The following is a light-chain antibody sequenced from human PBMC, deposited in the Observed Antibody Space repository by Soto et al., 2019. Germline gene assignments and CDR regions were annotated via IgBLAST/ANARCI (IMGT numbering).Light chain of an antibody. CDR1: SSRFGSNY. J-gene: IGLJ1*01. Sequence: QSVLPQPPSASATPGQTVTVSCSVSSSRFGSNYVYWYQQLPGTAPKLLIYRNDQRPSGVPDRFSGSRSGTSASLAISGLRSEGEAIYYCATWVDSLSVYVFGTGTNVTVL. CDR3: ATWVDSLSVYV. V-gene: IGLV1-47*01. CDR2: RND.